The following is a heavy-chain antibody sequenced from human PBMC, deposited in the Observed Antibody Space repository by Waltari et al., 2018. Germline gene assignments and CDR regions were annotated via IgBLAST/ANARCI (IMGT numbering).Heavy chain of an antibody. V-gene: IGHV1-18*01. J-gene: IGHJ3*02. D-gene: IGHD6-25*01. CDR2: MRAYTSNT. CDR3: ARDSRHSSAGTFDI. Sequence: QIQLVQSGAEVKKDGATVKVSCKASGYTFTNYGISWVRQAPGQGLEWMGWHSAEWMGWMRAYTSNTENDQRFQGRVTMTIDTSTSTAYMELRSLRSDDTAVYYCARDSRHSSAGTFDIWGQGTVVTVS. CDR1: GYTFTNYG.